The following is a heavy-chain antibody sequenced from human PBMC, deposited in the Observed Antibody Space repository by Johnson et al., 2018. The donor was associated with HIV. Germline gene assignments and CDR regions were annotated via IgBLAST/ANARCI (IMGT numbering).Heavy chain of an antibody. Sequence: QVQLVESGGGLVKPGGSLRLSCAASGFTFSDYYMSWIRQAPGQGLEWVSYISSSGSTIYYADSVKGRFTISRDNAKNSLYLQMNSLRAEDTAVDYCAKDKAVASLGNAVDVWGQGAMVTVSS. CDR1: GFTFSDYY. J-gene: IGHJ3*01. CDR3: AKDKAVASLGNAVDV. V-gene: IGHV3-11*04. D-gene: IGHD6-19*01. CDR2: ISSSGSTI.